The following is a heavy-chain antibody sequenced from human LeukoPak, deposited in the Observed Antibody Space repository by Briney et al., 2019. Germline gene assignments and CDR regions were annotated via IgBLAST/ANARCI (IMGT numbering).Heavy chain of an antibody. CDR2: GHYTGST. Sequence: PSETLSLTCTVSGDSINSYYWNWIRQPPGKGLEWIGYGHYTGSTCKNPSLNSRVAFSVDTSKNQFSLKLSSVTAADTAVYYCARWGEHSALRVHAFDIWGQGTMVTVSS. D-gene: IGHD3-10*01. CDR3: ARWGEHSALRVHAFDI. V-gene: IGHV4-59*01. CDR1: GDSINSYY. J-gene: IGHJ3*02.